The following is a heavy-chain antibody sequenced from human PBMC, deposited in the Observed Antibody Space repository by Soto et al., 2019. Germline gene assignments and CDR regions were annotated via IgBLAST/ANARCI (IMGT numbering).Heavy chain of an antibody. V-gene: IGHV4-59*01. CDR1: AGSISRYY. Sequence: HVQLQESGPGLVKPSEPLSLTCTVSAGSISRYYWGWVRQSPGEGLEWIAHISYTVDASYNPSLKSRVTISLDTSKNQIALSLMSVTAADTAVYYCVGSLMSRAMESFDYWGQGTLVTVTS. D-gene: IGHD5-18*01. CDR3: VGSLMSRAMESFDY. J-gene: IGHJ4*02. CDR2: ISYTVDA.